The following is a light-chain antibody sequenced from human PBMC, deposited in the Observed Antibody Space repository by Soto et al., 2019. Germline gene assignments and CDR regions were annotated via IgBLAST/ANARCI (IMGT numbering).Light chain of an antibody. Sequence: EIVLTQFPATLSLFPGETATLSCRASQTVGTYLAWYQQKPGQAPRLLISDAFNRATGVPTRFSGSGSGTDFTLTISSLEPEDFAVYFCQQRNNWPRITFGQGTRLEIK. J-gene: IGKJ5*01. V-gene: IGKV3-11*01. CDR3: QQRNNWPRIT. CDR1: QTVGTY. CDR2: DAF.